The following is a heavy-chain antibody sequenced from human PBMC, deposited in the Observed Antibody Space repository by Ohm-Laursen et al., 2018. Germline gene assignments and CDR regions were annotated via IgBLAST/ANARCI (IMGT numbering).Heavy chain of an antibody. CDR2: INPSSGGT. J-gene: IGHJ4*02. CDR3: ARAFMVRGVICLGY. Sequence: ASVKVYCKASGYTFTGYYMHWVRQAPGQGLECMGWINPSSGGTNYAQKFQGRVTMTRDTSISTAYMELSRLRSDDTAVYYCARAFMVRGVICLGYWGQGTLVTVSS. CDR1: GYTFTGYY. D-gene: IGHD3-10*01. V-gene: IGHV1-2*02.